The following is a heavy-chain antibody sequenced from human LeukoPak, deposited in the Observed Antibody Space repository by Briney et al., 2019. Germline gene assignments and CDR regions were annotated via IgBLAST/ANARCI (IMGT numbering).Heavy chain of an antibody. CDR3: ARVRDYGGIGEDY. J-gene: IGHJ4*02. V-gene: IGHV1-18*01. CDR1: GYTSTNYG. CDR2: ISAYNGNT. Sequence: VASVKVSCKASGYTSTNYGISWVRQAPGQGLECMGWISAYNGNTNYAQRFQGRVTMTTDTSTSTAYMELRSLRSDDTAVYYCARVRDYGGIGEDYWGQGTLVTVSS. D-gene: IGHD3-16*01.